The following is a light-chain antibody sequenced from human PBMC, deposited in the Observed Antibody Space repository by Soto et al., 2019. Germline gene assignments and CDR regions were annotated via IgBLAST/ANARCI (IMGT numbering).Light chain of an antibody. CDR1: QRVNNNY. V-gene: IGKV3-20*01. CDR3: QQYGSTPLT. J-gene: IGKJ4*01. CDR2: GAS. Sequence: EIVLTQSPGTLSLSPGERATLSCRASQRVNNNYLAWYQQKPGQGPRLYIYGASTRATGIPDRFSGSGSGTDFTLTISRLEPEDFAVYYCQQYGSTPLTFGGGTKVEIK.